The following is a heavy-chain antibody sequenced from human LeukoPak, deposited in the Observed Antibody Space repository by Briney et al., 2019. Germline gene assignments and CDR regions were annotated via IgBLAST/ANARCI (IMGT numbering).Heavy chain of an antibody. V-gene: IGHV1-18*01. J-gene: IGHJ4*02. CDR2: ISAYNGNT. Sequence: GASVKVSCKASGYTFTSYGISWVRQAPGQGLEWMGWISAYNGNTNYAQKLQGRVTMTTDTSTSTAYMELRSLRSDDTAVYYCARARTSRITMVRGVIITPNNFDYWAREPWSPSPQ. D-gene: IGHD3-10*01. CDR3: ARARTSRITMVRGVIITPNNFDY. CDR1: GYTFTSYG.